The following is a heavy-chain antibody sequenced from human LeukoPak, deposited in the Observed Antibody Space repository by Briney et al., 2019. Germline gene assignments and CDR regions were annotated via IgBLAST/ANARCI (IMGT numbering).Heavy chain of an antibody. D-gene: IGHD1/OR15-1a*01. CDR3: ARAQALARRPNKN. V-gene: IGHV3-74*01. CDR1: GFIFSSYW. J-gene: IGHJ4*02. Sequence: PGGSLRLSCAASGFIFSSYWMHWDRQAPGKGLVWVSRINSDGSSTSYADSVKGRLTISRDNAKNTLYLQMNSLRAEDTAVYYCARAQALARRPNKNWGQGTLVTVSS. CDR2: INSDGSST.